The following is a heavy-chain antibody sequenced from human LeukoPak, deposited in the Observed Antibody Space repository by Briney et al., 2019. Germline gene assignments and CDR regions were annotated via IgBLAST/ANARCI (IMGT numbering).Heavy chain of an antibody. CDR3: AKDGIDCSSTSCYPYDY. Sequence: PGGSLRLSCAASGFTFSSYGMSWVRQAPGKGLEWVSAISGSGGSTYYADSVKGRFTISRDNSKNTLYLQMNSLGAEDTAVYYCAKDGIDCSSTSCYPYDYWGQGTLVTVSS. V-gene: IGHV3-23*01. CDR1: GFTFSSYG. J-gene: IGHJ4*02. D-gene: IGHD2-2*01. CDR2: ISGSGGST.